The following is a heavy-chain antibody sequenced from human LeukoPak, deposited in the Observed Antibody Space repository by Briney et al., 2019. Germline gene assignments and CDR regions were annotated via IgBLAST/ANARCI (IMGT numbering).Heavy chain of an antibody. CDR2: INHSGST. CDR3: ATIYGSGSRNWFDP. Sequence: PSETLSLTCAVYGGSFSGYYWSWIRQPPGKGLEWIGEINHSGSTNYNPSLKSRVTISVDTSKNQFSLKLSSVTAADTAVYYCATIYGSGSRNWFDPWGQGTLVTVSS. D-gene: IGHD3-10*01. J-gene: IGHJ5*02. CDR1: GGSFSGYY. V-gene: IGHV4-34*01.